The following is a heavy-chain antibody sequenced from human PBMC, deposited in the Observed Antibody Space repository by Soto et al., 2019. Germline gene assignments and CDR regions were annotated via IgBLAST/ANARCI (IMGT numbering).Heavy chain of an antibody. Sequence: PSETLSLTCAVSGGSISSGGYSWSWIRQPPGKGLEWIGYIYHSGSTYYNPSLKSRVTISVDRSKNQFSLKLSSVTAADTAVYYCARGIGNGMDVWGQGTTVTVSS. J-gene: IGHJ6*02. V-gene: IGHV4-30-2*01. CDR3: ARGIGNGMDV. D-gene: IGHD1-1*01. CDR2: IYHSGST. CDR1: GGSISSGGYS.